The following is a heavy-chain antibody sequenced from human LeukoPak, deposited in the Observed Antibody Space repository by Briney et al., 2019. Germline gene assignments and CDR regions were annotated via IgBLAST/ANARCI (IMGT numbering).Heavy chain of an antibody. CDR2: INPSGGT. J-gene: IGHJ6*03. D-gene: IGHD5-18*01. Sequence: SETLSLTCAVYGGSFSDYSWSWIRQPPGKGLEWIGEINPSGGTNHNPSLMSRVSLSVDTSKNQISLRVSSVTAADTAVYYCARVGFSFSINDWSQTGLGAYATKYYYYMDVWGKGTTVTVSS. CDR1: GGSFSDYS. CDR3: ARVGFSFSINDWSQTGLGAYATKYYYYMDV. V-gene: IGHV4-34*01.